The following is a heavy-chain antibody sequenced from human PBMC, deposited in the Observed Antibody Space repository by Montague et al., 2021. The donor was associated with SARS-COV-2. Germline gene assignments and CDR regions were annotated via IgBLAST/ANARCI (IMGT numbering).Heavy chain of an antibody. CDR3: ARVQRITIFGVVTYFDY. J-gene: IGHJ4*02. CDR2: IYYSGST. Sequence: TLSLTCTVSGGSISSGGYYWSWIRQHPGKGLEWIGYIYYSGSTYYNPSLKGRVTISVDTSKNQFSLKLSSVTAADTAVYYCARVQRITIFGVVTYFDYWGQGTLVTVSS. V-gene: IGHV4-31*03. CDR1: GGSISSGGYY. D-gene: IGHD3-3*01.